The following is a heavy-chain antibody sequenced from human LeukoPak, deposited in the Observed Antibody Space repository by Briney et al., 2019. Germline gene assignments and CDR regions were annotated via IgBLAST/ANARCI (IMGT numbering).Heavy chain of an antibody. CDR1: GFTVSSNY. J-gene: IGHJ6*03. CDR2: IYSGGST. V-gene: IGHV3-53*01. CDR3: TTDIVGSSYYYYYMDV. D-gene: IGHD6-6*01. Sequence: PGGSLRLSCAASGFTVSSNYMSWVRQAPGKGLEWVSIIYSGGSTDYADSVKGRSTISRDNSKNTLYLQMNSLKTEDTAVYYCTTDIVGSSYYYYYMDVWGKGTTVTVSS.